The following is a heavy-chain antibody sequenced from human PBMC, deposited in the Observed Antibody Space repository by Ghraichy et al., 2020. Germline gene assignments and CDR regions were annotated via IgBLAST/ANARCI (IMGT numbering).Heavy chain of an antibody. CDR3: AKVGQAAVGDQTYNWFDP. CDR1: GFTFSSYA. Sequence: GGSLRLSCAASGFTFSSYAMSWVRQAPGKGLEWVSAISGSGGSTYYADSVKGRFTISRDNSKNTLYLQMNSLRAEDTAVYYCAKVGQAAVGDQTYNWFDPWGQGTLVTVSS. CDR2: ISGSGGST. J-gene: IGHJ5*02. D-gene: IGHD6-13*01. V-gene: IGHV3-23*01.